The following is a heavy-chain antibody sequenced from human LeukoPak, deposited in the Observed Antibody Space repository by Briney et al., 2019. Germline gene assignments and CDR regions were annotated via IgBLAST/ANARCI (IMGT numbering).Heavy chain of an antibody. CDR3: ATTATNTKKYCSSTSCPIPDAFDI. J-gene: IGHJ3*02. V-gene: IGHV1-24*01. Sequence: ASVKVSCKVSGYTLTELSMHWVRQAPGKGLEWMGGFDPEDGETIYAQKFQGRVTMTEDTSTDTAYMELSSLRSEDTAVYYCATTATNTKKYCSSTSCPIPDAFDIWGQGTMVTVSS. D-gene: IGHD2-2*01. CDR1: GYTLTELS. CDR2: FDPEDGET.